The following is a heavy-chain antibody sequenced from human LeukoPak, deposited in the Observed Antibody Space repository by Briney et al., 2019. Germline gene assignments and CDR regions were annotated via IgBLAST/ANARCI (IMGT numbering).Heavy chain of an antibody. CDR2: ISSSSSYI. CDR3: ARDDIVGATIFDY. D-gene: IGHD1-26*01. J-gene: IGHJ4*02. CDR1: GFTFSSYS. Sequence: PGGSLRLSCAASGFTFSSYSMNWVRQAPGKGLEWVSSISSSSSYIYYADSVKGRSTISRDNAKNSLYLQMNSLRAEDTAVYYCARDDIVGATIFDYWGQGTLVTVSS. V-gene: IGHV3-21*01.